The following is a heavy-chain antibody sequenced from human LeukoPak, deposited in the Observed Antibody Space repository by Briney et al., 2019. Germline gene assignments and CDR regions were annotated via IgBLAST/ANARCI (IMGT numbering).Heavy chain of an antibody. Sequence: GGSLRLSCAASGFTFSSYGMHWVRQAPGKGLEWVAFIRYDGSNKYYADSVEGRFTISRDNSKNTLYLQMNSLRAEDTAVYYCAKDTLTGGYADYWGQGTLVTVSS. CDR1: GFTFSSYG. J-gene: IGHJ4*02. D-gene: IGHD5-12*01. CDR3: AKDTLTGGYADY. V-gene: IGHV3-30*02. CDR2: IRYDGSNK.